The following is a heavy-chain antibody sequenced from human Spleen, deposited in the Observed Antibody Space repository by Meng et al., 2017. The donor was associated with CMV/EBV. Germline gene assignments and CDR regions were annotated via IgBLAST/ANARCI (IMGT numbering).Heavy chain of an antibody. CDR1: GFTFRSHW. J-gene: IGHJ3*02. CDR3: ARLRGPTPSGNAFDI. Sequence: GESLKISCAGSGFTFRSHWMHWVRQPPGKGIVWVSRIKSDGSGTNYADSVKGRITISTDNAKHTLHLQMNSLRAEDTAVYYCARLRGPTPSGNAFDIWGQGTMVTVSS. CDR2: IKSDGSGT. V-gene: IGHV3-74*01. D-gene: IGHD1-26*01.